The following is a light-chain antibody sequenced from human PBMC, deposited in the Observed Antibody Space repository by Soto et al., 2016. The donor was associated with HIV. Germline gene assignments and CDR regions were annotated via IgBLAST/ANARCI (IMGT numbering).Light chain of an antibody. Sequence: SYELTQPSSVSVSPGQTVRITCSGDVLAKKYARWFQQKPGQAPMLVIYKDSERPSGIPERFSGSSSGTTVTLTISGAQVEDEADYYCYSAADNNGVFGGGTKLTVL. CDR1: VLAKKY. CDR2: KDS. J-gene: IGLJ3*02. CDR3: YSAADNNGV. V-gene: IGLV3-27*01.